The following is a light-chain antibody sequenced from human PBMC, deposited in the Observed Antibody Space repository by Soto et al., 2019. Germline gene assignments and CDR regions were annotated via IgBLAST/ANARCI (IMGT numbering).Light chain of an antibody. CDR3: SSYTSSSTLV. J-gene: IGLJ2*01. V-gene: IGLV2-14*01. CDR2: DFS. Sequence: QSVLTQPASVSGSPGQSITISCTGTSSYVGGYNYVSWYQQHHGKAPKFMIYDFSNRPSGVSNRFSGSKSGNTASLTISGLQAEDEADYYCSSYTSSSTLVFGGGTKLTVL. CDR1: SSYVGGYNY.